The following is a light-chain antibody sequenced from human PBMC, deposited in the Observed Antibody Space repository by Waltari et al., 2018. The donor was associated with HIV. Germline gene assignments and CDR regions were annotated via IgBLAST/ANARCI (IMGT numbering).Light chain of an antibody. V-gene: IGKV3-20*01. Sequence: EVVLTQSPGTLSLSPGERAALSCRASQSISRRYLAWYKQKPGQAPRLLIHGISNRATGIPDRFSGSGSGTDFTLTISRLESEDFAVYYCQQYGNSPRTFGQGTKVEIK. CDR3: QQYGNSPRT. CDR1: QSISRRY. CDR2: GIS. J-gene: IGKJ1*01.